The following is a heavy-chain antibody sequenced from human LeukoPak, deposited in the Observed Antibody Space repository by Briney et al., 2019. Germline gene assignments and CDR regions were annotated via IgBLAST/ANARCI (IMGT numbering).Heavy chain of an antibody. J-gene: IGHJ6*02. CDR1: GFTFDDYA. D-gene: IGHD2-2*01. CDR3: AKDMGPYIVVVPAAVMSGGDYYYYGMDD. V-gene: IGHV3-9*01. CDR2: ISWNSGSI. Sequence: GGSLRLSCAASGFTFDDYAMRWVRQAPGKGLEWVSGISWNSGSIGYADSVKGRFTISRDNAKNSLYLQMNSLRAEDTALYYCAKDMGPYIVVVPAAVMSGGDYYYYGMDDWGQGTTVTVSS.